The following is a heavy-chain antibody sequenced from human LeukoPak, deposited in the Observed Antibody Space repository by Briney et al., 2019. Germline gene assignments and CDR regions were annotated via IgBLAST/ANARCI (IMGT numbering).Heavy chain of an antibody. D-gene: IGHD3-9*01. J-gene: IGHJ4*02. CDR2: IKEDGSEK. V-gene: IGHV3-7*01. CDR1: GFTFSNYW. Sequence: GGSLGLSCAASGFTFSNYWMTWVRQAPGKGLEWVANIKEDGSEKYYVDSVKGRFTISRDNAKNSLYLQMNSLRAEDTAVYYCARPDILTGYYTLFDYWGQGTLVTVSS. CDR3: ARPDILTGYYTLFDY.